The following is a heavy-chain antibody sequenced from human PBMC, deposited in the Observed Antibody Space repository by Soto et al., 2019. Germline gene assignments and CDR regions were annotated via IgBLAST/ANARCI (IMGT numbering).Heavy chain of an antibody. CDR1: GGSISSYY. Sequence: SETLSRTCTVSGGSISSYYWSWIRQPPGKGLEWIGYIYYSGSTNYNPSLKSRVTISVDTSKNQFSLKLSSVTAADTAVYYCTRGGPRYHFGYWGQGTLVTVSS. V-gene: IGHV4-59*01. D-gene: IGHD1-26*01. CDR2: IYYSGST. J-gene: IGHJ4*02. CDR3: TRGGPRYHFGY.